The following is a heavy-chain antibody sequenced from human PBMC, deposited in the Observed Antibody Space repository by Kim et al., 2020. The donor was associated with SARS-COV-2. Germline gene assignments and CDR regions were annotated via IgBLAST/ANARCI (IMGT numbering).Heavy chain of an antibody. J-gene: IGHJ6*01. CDR3: VKDRRGYYYASRTYYYY. CDR1: KFTFSRFA. CDR2: TSNDGGST. D-gene: IGHD3-10*01. Sequence: GGSLRLSCSASKFTFSRFAMHWVRQAPGKGLEYVSATSNDGGSTYYADSVKGRFTISRDNSKNTLYLQMSRLRAEDTAVYYCVKDRRGYYYASRTYYYY. V-gene: IGHV3-64D*06.